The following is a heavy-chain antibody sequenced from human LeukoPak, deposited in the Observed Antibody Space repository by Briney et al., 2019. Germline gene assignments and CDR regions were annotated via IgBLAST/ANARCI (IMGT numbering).Heavy chain of an antibody. V-gene: IGHV1-18*01. D-gene: IGHD2-15*01. CDR1: GYTFNRHG. CDR2: ISCYNGDT. CDR3: ARDPSNTSGHNAWFDY. J-gene: IGHJ5*01. Sequence: ASVKVSCKASGYTFNRHGISWVRQAPGQGPEWMGWISCYNGDTHYAQNYRGRLTMTTDTSTSTAYTELRSLRSDDTAVYYCARDPSNTSGHNAWFDYWGQGTLVTVSS.